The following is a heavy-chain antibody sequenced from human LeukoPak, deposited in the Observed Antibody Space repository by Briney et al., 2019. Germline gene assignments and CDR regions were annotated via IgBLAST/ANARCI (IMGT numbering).Heavy chain of an antibody. CDR1: GFTFSGSE. Sequence: PGGSLRLSCAASGFTFSGSEMNWVRQAPGKGLEWVSGISSSGGSIYYADSVQGRFTISRDNAKKSLFLQMNSLRAEDTAVYYCASSFSDDFWSGHFWGQGTLVTVSS. V-gene: IGHV3-48*03. D-gene: IGHD3-3*01. CDR2: ISSSGGSI. CDR3: ASSFSDDFWSGHF. J-gene: IGHJ4*02.